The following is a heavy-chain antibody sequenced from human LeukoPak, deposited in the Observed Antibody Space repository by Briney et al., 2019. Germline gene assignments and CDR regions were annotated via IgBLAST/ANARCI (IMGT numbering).Heavy chain of an antibody. Sequence: AGGSLRLSCAASGFTFSSYWMSWVRQAPGKGLEWVANIKQDGSEKYYVDSVKGRFTISRDNAKNSLYLQMNSLRAEDTAVYYCARVIPWSGYFADYYYYMDVWGKGTMVTVSS. D-gene: IGHD3-3*01. V-gene: IGHV3-7*01. CDR1: GFTFSSYW. CDR2: IKQDGSEK. CDR3: ARVIPWSGYFADYYYYMDV. J-gene: IGHJ6*03.